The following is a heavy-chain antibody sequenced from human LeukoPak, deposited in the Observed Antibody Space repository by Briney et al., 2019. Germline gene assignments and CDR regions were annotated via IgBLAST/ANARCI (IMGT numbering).Heavy chain of an antibody. CDR3: AKDWKFYYVSGSFFPDN. CDR1: GFAFSSYA. J-gene: IGHJ4*02. CDR2: ISHDGSKK. Sequence: GRSLRLSCAASGFAFSSYAVHWVRQAPGKGLECVAVISHDGSKKYYAGFVKGRFTISRDNSKNTLYLHMNSLIPEDTAVYFCAKDWKFYYVSGSFFPDNWGQGTLVTVSS. V-gene: IGHV3-30-3*01. D-gene: IGHD3-10*01.